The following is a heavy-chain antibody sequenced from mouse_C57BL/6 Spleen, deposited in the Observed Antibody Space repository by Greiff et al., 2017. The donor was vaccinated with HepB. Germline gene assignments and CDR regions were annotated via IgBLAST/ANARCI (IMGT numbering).Heavy chain of an antibody. CDR3: ARTRDYYDYDVGYFDV. CDR2: ISSGGSYT. V-gene: IGHV5-6*01. Sequence: VQLKQSGGDLVKPGGSLKLSCAASGFTFSSYGMSWVRQTPDKRLEWVATISSGGSYTSYPDSVKGRFTISRDNAKNTLYLQMSSLKSEDTAMYYCARTRDYYDYDVGYFDVWGTGTTVTVSS. D-gene: IGHD2-4*01. J-gene: IGHJ1*03. CDR1: GFTFSSYG.